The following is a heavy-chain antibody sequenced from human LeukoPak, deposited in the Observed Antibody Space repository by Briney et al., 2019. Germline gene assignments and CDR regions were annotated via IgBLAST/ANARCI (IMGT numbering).Heavy chain of an antibody. J-gene: IGHJ4*02. Sequence: GGSLRLSCAASGFTFSSYAMSWVRQAPGKGLEWVSAISGSGGSTYYADSVKGRFAISRDNSKNTLYLQMNSLRAEDTAVYYCAKPIAVAGTGFDYWGQGTLVTVSS. D-gene: IGHD6-19*01. CDR2: ISGSGGST. CDR1: GFTFSSYA. CDR3: AKPIAVAGTGFDY. V-gene: IGHV3-23*01.